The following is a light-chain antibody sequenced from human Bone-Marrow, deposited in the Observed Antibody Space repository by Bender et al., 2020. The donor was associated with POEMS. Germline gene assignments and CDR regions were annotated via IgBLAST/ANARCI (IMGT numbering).Light chain of an antibody. J-gene: IGLJ3*02. CDR1: SSNIGNHG. CDR3: SAWDDSRSGWV. CDR2: YDD. V-gene: IGLV1-36*01. Sequence: QSVVTQPPSLSEAPRQRVTISCSGSSSNIGNHGVNWYQQLPGAAPKLLIYYDDLLTPGVSDRFSASKSGTSASLAISELQSEDEALDYCSAWDDSRSGWVFGGGTKLTVL.